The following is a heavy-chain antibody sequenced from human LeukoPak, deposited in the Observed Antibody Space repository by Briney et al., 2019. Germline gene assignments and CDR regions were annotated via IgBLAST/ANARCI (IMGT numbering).Heavy chain of an antibody. CDR1: GFTFDDYA. Sequence: RTGGSLRLSCAASGFTFDDYAMHWVRQAPGKGLEWVSGISWNSGSIGYADSVKGRFTISRDNAKNTLYLQMNSLRAEDTAVYYCAILGFQISVYYYYMDVWGKGTTVTVSS. CDR2: ISWNSGSI. V-gene: IGHV3-9*01. D-gene: IGHD7-27*01. CDR3: AILGFQISVYYYYMDV. J-gene: IGHJ6*03.